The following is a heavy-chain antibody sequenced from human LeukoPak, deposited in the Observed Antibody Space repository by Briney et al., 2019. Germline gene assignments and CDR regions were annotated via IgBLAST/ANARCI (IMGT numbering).Heavy chain of an antibody. Sequence: ASVKVSCKASGYTFTSYYMHWVRQAPGQGLEWMGIINPSGGSTSYAQKFQGRVTMTRDTSTSTAYMELRSLRSDDTAVYYCARGVLKWEPVDYWGQGTLVTVSS. CDR3: ARGVLKWEPVDY. CDR1: GYTFTSYY. CDR2: INPSGGST. J-gene: IGHJ4*02. V-gene: IGHV1-46*01. D-gene: IGHD1-26*01.